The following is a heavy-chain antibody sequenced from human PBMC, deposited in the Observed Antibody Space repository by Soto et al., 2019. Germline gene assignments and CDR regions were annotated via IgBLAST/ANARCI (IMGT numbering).Heavy chain of an antibody. D-gene: IGHD2-15*01. CDR3: ARLPGYCRGDICRIDY. V-gene: IGHV4-39*01. CDR1: GGSISSSSYY. Sequence: PSETLSLTCTVSGGSISSSSYYWGWIRQPPGKGLEWIGSIYYSGSTYYNLSLKSRVTISVDTSKNQFSLKLSSVTAADTAVYFCARLPGYCRGDICRIDYWGHGTLVTSPQ. CDR2: IYYSGST. J-gene: IGHJ4*01.